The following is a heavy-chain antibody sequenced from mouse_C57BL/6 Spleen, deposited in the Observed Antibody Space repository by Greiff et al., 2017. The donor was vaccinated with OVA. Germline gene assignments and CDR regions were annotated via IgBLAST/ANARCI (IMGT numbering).Heavy chain of an antibody. Sequence: QVQLQQSGAELVRPGASVTLSCKASGYTFTDYEMHWVKQTPVHGLEWIGAIDPDTGGTAYNQKFKGKAILTADKSSSTAYMELRSLTSEDSAVYYCARGGTTGTGAWFAYWGQGTLVTVSA. CDR2: IDPDTGGT. CDR3: ARGGTTGTGAWFAY. V-gene: IGHV1-15*01. D-gene: IGHD4-1*01. J-gene: IGHJ3*01. CDR1: GYTFTDYE.